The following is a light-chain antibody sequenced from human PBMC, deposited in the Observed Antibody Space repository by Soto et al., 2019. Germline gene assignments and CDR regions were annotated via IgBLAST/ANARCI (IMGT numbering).Light chain of an antibody. CDR3: AAWDGSLSLVV. V-gene: IGLV1-47*01. Sequence: QSVLTQPPSASGTPGQRVTISCSGSSSNIGSNYVYWYQQLPGTATKLLIYRNNQRPSGVPDRFSGSKSGTSASLAISGLRSEDEADYYCAAWDGSLSLVVFGGGTQLTVL. CDR2: RNN. CDR1: SSNIGSNY. J-gene: IGLJ2*01.